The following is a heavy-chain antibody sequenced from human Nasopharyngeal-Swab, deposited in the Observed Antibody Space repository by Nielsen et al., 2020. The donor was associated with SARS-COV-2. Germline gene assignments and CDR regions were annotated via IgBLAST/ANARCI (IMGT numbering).Heavy chain of an antibody. CDR3: ARSYNPGGFGWLLSND. V-gene: IGHV3-21*01. CDR1: GFTFSSYS. D-gene: IGHD3-9*01. Sequence: GESLKISCAASGFTFSSYSMNWVRQAPGKGLEWVSSISSSSSYIYYADSVKGRFTISRDNAKNSLYLQMNSLRAEDTAVYYCARSYNPGGFGWLLSNDWGQGTLVTVSS. CDR2: ISSSSSYI. J-gene: IGHJ4*02.